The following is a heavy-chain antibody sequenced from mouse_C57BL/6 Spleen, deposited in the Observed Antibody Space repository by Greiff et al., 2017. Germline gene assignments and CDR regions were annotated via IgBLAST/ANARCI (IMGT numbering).Heavy chain of an antibody. Sequence: EVQLMESGGGLVKPGASLKLSCAASGFTFSSYTMSWVRQTPGKRLEWVATISGGGGNTYYPDSVKGRFTISRDNAKNTLYLQMSSLRSEDTALYYCARQNGSSSAWFAYWGQGTLVTVSA. CDR2: ISGGGGNT. D-gene: IGHD1-1*01. CDR3: ARQNGSSSAWFAY. V-gene: IGHV5-9*01. CDR1: GFTFSSYT. J-gene: IGHJ3*01.